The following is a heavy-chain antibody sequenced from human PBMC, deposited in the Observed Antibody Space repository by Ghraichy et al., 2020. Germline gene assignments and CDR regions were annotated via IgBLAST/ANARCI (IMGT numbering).Heavy chain of an antibody. V-gene: IGHV3-21*01. CDR3: ATEWSGDRRGFNY. CDR1: GFTFSAYN. D-gene: IGHD3-10*01. CDR2: ISSNSRYI. J-gene: IGHJ4*02. Sequence: GESLNISCVASGFTFSAYNMNWVRQAPGKGLEWVSSISSNSRYIYYADSVKGRITISRDNARNSLYVQMNSLRVEDTAMYYCATEWSGDRRGFNYWGQGTMVIVSS.